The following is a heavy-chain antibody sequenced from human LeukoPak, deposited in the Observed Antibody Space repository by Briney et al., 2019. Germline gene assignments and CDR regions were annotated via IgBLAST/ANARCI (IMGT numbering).Heavy chain of an antibody. Sequence: GGSLRLSCAASGFTFSSYAMHWVRQAPGKGLEWVAVISYDGSNKYYADSVKGRFTISRDNSKNTLYLQMNSLRAEDTAVYYCARDLYGFLSTPLAYCGGDCLYWGQGTLVTVSS. V-gene: IGHV3-30*04. J-gene: IGHJ4*02. CDR1: GFTFSSYA. CDR3: ARDLYGFLSTPLAYCGGDCLY. D-gene: IGHD2-21*02. CDR2: ISYDGSNK.